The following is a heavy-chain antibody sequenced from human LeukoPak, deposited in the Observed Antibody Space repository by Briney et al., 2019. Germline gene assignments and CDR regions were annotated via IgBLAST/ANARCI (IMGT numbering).Heavy chain of an antibody. V-gene: IGHV1-2*06. D-gene: IGHD3-10*01. J-gene: IGHJ4*02. CDR2: INPNSGGT. CDR1: GYTFTGYY. Sequence: ASVKVSCKASGYTFTGYYMHWVRQAPGEGVEWMGRINPNSGGTNYAQKFQGRVTMTRDTSISTAYMELSRLRSDDTAVYYCAREKFGELPTTDYWGQGTLVTVSS. CDR3: AREKFGELPTTDY.